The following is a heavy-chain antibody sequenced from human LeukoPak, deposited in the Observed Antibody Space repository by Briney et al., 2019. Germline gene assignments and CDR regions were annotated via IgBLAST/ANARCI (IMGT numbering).Heavy chain of an antibody. CDR1: GYTFTAYY. CDR2: MNPNSGNT. J-gene: IGHJ6*03. CDR3: ARGRHSSGWYPDYYYMDV. V-gene: IGHV1-8*03. D-gene: IGHD6-19*01. Sequence: ASVKVSCKASGYTFTAYYLHWVRQATGQGLEWMGWMNPNSGNTGYAQKFQGRVTITRNTSISTAYMELSSLRSEDTAVYYCARGRHSSGWYPDYYYMDVWGKGTTVTVSS.